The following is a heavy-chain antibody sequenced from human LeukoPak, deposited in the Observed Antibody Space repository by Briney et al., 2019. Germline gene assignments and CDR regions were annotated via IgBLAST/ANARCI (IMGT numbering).Heavy chain of an antibody. D-gene: IGHD1-7*01. V-gene: IGHV3-23*01. CDR3: AKVLAGTTFGYFDY. CDR1: GFTFSSYA. J-gene: IGHJ4*02. CDR2: ISGSGGCT. Sequence: GGSLRLSCAASGFTFSSYAMSWVRQAPGKGLEWVSAISGSGGCTYYADSVKGRFTISRDNSKNTLYLQMNSLRAEDTAVYYCAKVLAGTTFGYFDYWGQGNLVSVSS.